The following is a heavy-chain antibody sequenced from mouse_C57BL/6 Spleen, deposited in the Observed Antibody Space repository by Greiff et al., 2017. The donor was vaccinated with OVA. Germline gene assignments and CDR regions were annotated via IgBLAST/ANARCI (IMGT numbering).Heavy chain of an antibody. V-gene: IGHV3-6*01. D-gene: IGHD1-1*01. CDR2: ISYDGSN. CDR3: AIYYYGSSPYFDY. J-gene: IGHJ2*01. CDR1: GYSITSGYY. Sequence: EVHLVESGPGLVKPSQSLSLTCSVTGYSITSGYYWNWIRQFPGNKLEWMGYISYDGSNNYNPSLKNRISITRDTSKNQFFLKLNSVTTEDTATYYCAIYYYGSSPYFDYWGQGTTLTVSS.